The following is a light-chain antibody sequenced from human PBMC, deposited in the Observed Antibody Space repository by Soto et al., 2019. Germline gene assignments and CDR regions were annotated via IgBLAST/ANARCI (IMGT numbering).Light chain of an antibody. CDR3: QQYDSSPYT. J-gene: IGKJ3*01. V-gene: IGKV3-20*01. CDR1: QSVSGRY. Sequence: EIELTQSPGTLSLSPGEGATLSCRASQSVSGRYLAWYQQKPGQAPRLLIYGASNRATGIPDRFRGSGSGADFILTISRLEPEDFVAYYCQQYDSSPYTFGPGTKVHIK. CDR2: GAS.